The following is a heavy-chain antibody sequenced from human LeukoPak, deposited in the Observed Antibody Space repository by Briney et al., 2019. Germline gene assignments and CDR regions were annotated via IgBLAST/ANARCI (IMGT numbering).Heavy chain of an antibody. CDR3: ARVARKRPGARGPPVPLYYFDY. CDR2: IYYSGST. V-gene: IGHV4-4*02. J-gene: IGHJ4*02. D-gene: IGHD2-2*01. Sequence: TETLSLTCAVSGGSISSSNWWSWVRQPPGKGLEWIGEIYYSGSTYYNPSLKSRVTISVDTSKNQFSLKLSSVTAADTAVYYCARVARKRPGARGPPVPLYYFDYWGQGTLVTVSS. CDR1: GGSISSSNW.